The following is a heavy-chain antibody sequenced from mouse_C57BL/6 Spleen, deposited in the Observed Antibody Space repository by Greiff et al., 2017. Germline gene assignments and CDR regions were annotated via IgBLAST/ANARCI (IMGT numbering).Heavy chain of an antibody. CDR3: TTPIYYDYDGGFAY. J-gene: IGHJ3*01. CDR1: GFNIKDDY. Sequence: VQLQQSGAELVRPGASVKLSCTASGFNIKDDYMHWVKQRPEQGLEWIGWIDPENGDTEYASKFQGKATITADTSSNTAYLQLSSLTSEDTAVYYWTTPIYYDYDGGFAYWGQGTLVTVSA. D-gene: IGHD2-4*01. CDR2: IDPENGDT. V-gene: IGHV14-4*01.